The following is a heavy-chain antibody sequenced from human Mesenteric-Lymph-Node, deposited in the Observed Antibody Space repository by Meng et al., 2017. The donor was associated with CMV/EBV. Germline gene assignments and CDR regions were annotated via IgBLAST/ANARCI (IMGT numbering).Heavy chain of an antibody. CDR3: ARNGVPEGTSWPINWFDP. D-gene: IGHD3-3*01. Sequence: SVPYHRGWIRQLPDEGLELLATISYSESTHYNPSLKSRVTISIHTSKNPFSLKVTPVTAADTAVYFCARNGVPEGTSWPINWFDPWGQGTLVTVSS. CDR2: ISYSEST. J-gene: IGHJ5*02. CDR1: SVPYH. V-gene: IGHV4-39*07.